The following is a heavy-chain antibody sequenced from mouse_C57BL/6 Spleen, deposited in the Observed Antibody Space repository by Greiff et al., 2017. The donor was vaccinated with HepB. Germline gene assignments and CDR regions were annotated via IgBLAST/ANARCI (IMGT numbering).Heavy chain of an antibody. CDR1: GFTFSSYG. Sequence: EVKLVESGGDLVKPGGSLKLSCAASGFTFSSYGMSWVRQTPDKRLEWVATISSGGSYTYYPDSVKGRFTISRDNAKNTLYLQMSSLKAEDTAMYYCARLGGENWYFDVWGTGTTVTVSS. V-gene: IGHV5-6*01. J-gene: IGHJ1*03. CDR3: ARLGGENWYFDV. D-gene: IGHD4-1*01. CDR2: ISSGGSYT.